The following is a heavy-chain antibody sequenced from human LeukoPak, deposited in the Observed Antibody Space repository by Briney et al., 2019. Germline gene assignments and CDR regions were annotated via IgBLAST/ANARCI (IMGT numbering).Heavy chain of an antibody. CDR2: IYYTGTT. D-gene: IGHD6-6*01. V-gene: IGHV4-39*07. CDR3: ARYRPGSSLDC. CDR1: GASISTSSTY. J-gene: IGHJ4*02. Sequence: SETLSLTCTVSGASISTSSTYWGWIRQPPGKDLEWIGSIYYTGTTYYNPSLTSRVTISVDTSKNQFSLNLSSVTAADTAVYYCARYRPGSSLDCWGQGTLVTVSS.